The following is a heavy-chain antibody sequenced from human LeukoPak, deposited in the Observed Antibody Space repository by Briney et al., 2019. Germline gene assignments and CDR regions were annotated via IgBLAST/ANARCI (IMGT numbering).Heavy chain of an antibody. Sequence: PGGSLRLSCAASGFTFSSYAMSWVRQAPGKGLEWVSAISGSGGSTYYADSVKGRFTISRDNSKNTLYLQMNSLRAEDTAVYYCAKRPVFTMSRNYFDYWGQGTLVTVSS. CDR1: GFTFSSYA. CDR3: AKRPVFTMSRNYFDY. V-gene: IGHV3-23*01. J-gene: IGHJ4*02. CDR2: ISGSGGST. D-gene: IGHD3-22*01.